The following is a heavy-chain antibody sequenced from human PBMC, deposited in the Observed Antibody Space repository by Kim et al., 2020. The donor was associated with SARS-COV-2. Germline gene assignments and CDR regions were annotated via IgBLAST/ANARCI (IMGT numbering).Heavy chain of an antibody. CDR2: YI. Sequence: YIYYADSVKGRFTNSRDNAKNSLYRQMNSLRAEDTAVYYWASWRLRSFDYWGQGTLVTVSS. J-gene: IGHJ4*02. D-gene: IGHD3-16*01. CDR3: ASWRLRSFDY. V-gene: IGHV3-21*01.